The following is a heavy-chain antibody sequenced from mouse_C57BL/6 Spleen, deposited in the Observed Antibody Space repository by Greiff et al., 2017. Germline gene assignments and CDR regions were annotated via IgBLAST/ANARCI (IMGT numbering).Heavy chain of an antibody. D-gene: IGHD3-2*02. V-gene: IGHV5-4*01. CDR1: GFTFSSYA. CDR2: ISDGGSYT. J-gene: IGHJ3*01. CDR3: AREAQATGDWFAY. Sequence: EVKLVESGGGLVKPGGSLKLSCAASGFTFSSYAMSWVRQTPEKRLEWVATISDGGSYTYYPDNVKGRFTISRDNAKNNLYLQMSHLKSEDTAMYYCAREAQATGDWFAYWGQGTLVTVSA.